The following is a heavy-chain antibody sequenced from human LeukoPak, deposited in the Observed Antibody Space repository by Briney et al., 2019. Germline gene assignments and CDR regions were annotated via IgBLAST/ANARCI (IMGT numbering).Heavy chain of an antibody. V-gene: IGHV1-18*01. CDR3: ARDYGSGDYYFAY. CDR2: ISAHNNNT. Sequence: ASVKVSRKASGYTFTNYGITWVRQAPGQGLEWMGWISAHNNNTHYALKLQDRVTMTTDPSTSTAYMELRSLRSDDTAVYYCARDYGSGDYYFAYWGQGALVTVSP. J-gene: IGHJ4*02. CDR1: GYTFTNYG. D-gene: IGHD3-10*01.